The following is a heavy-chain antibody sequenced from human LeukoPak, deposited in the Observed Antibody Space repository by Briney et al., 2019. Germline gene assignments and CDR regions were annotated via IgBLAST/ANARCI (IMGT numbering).Heavy chain of an antibody. V-gene: IGHV3-33*01. D-gene: IGHD3-10*01. CDR1: GFTFCIFG. CDR2: IWNDGSNK. Sequence: VQPWGALRLSCAASGFTFCIFGMHWVRPAPGKGLEWVAVIWNDGSNKYYADSVKGRFTISRDNSKNTLYLQMNSLRAEDTAVYSCARASGPFDYWGQGTLVTVSS. CDR3: ARASGPFDY. J-gene: IGHJ4*02.